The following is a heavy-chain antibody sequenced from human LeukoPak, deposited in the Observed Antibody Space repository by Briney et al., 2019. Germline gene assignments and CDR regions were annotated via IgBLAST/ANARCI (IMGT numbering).Heavy chain of an antibody. J-gene: IGHJ4*02. CDR1: RFTFSSYA. CDR2: ISYDGSNK. CDR3: ARGRWTYYDFWSGYYFGDY. Sequence: GGSLRLSCAASRFTFSSYAMHWVRQAPGKGLEWVAVISYDGSNKYYADSVKGRFTISRDNSKNTLYLQMNSLRAEDTAVYYCARGRWTYYDFWSGYYFGDYWGQGTLVTVSS. D-gene: IGHD3-3*01. V-gene: IGHV3-30-3*01.